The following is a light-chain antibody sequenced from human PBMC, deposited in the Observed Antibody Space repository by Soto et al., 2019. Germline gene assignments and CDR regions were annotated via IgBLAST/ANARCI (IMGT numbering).Light chain of an antibody. CDR2: SNN. V-gene: IGLV1-44*01. Sequence: QSVLTQPPSTSGTPGQRVTISCSGSSSNIGRNTVNWYQHLPGTAPKLLIYSNNQRPSGVPDRFSGSKSGTSASLAISGLQSEDEADYYCAAWDDRLSGYVFGTGTKVTVL. CDR3: AAWDDRLSGYV. J-gene: IGLJ1*01. CDR1: SSNIGRNT.